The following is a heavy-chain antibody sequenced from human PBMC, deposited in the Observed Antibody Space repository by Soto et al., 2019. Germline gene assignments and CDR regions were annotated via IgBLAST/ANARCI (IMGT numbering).Heavy chain of an antibody. V-gene: IGHV1-2*04. Sequence: ASVKVSCKASGYTFTGYYMHWVRQAPGQGLEWMGWINPNSGGTNYAQKFQGWVTMTRDTSISTAYMELSRLRSDDTAVYYCARGAIGSGSYYYFDYRGQGTLVTVSS. CDR1: GYTFTGYY. CDR2: INPNSGGT. CDR3: ARGAIGSGSYYYFDY. D-gene: IGHD3-10*01. J-gene: IGHJ4*02.